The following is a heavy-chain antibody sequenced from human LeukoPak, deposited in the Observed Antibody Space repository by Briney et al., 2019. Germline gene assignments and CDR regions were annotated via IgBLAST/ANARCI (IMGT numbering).Heavy chain of an antibody. CDR3: AKDQRWESPHYLDS. CDR1: GYSFTSYW. D-gene: IGHD1-26*01. Sequence: GESLKISCKGSGYSFTSYWIGWVRQMPGKGLEWVSGISASGGSTSYADSVRGRLTISRDNSKNTLYVQMNSLRDEDTAVYYCAKDQRWESPHYLDSWGQGTLVTVSS. V-gene: IGHV3-23*01. J-gene: IGHJ4*02. CDR2: ISASGGST.